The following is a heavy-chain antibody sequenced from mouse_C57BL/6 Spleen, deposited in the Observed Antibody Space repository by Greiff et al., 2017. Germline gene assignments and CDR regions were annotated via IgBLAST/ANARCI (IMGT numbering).Heavy chain of an antibody. V-gene: IGHV1-80*01. CDR1: VYAFSIYW. CDR2: IYPGDGDT. Sequence: QVQLQQSGAERVQPGASLQISCNASVYAFSIYWMNWVKQSPGKGLEWIGQIYPGDGDTNYNGKFKGKARLTSDKSSSTTYMQLSSLTSEDSAYYFGANRGLPPYAIGHWG. CDR3: ANRGLPPYAIGH. D-gene: IGHD2-2*01. J-gene: IGHJ4*01.